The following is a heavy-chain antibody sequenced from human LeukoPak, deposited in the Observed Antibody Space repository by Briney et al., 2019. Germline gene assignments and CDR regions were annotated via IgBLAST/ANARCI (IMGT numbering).Heavy chain of an antibody. V-gene: IGHV4-59*01. D-gene: IGHD3-9*01. CDR3: AKGGDILTGYGRFDP. J-gene: IGHJ5*02. Sequence: SETPSLTCAVSGGSISSYYWSWIRQPPGKGLEWIGYIYYSGSTNYNPSLKSRVTISVDTSKNQFSLKLSSVTAADTAVYYCAKGGDILTGYGRFDPWGQGTLVTVSS. CDR2: IYYSGST. CDR1: GGSISSYY.